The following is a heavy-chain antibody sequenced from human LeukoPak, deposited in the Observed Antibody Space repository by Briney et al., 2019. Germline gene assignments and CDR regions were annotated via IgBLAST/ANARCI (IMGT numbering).Heavy chain of an antibody. CDR2: INWNGGST. CDR3: ARGSFGYYYYYMDV. D-gene: IGHD3-10*01. CDR1: GFTFDDYG. V-gene: IGHV3-20*04. J-gene: IGHJ6*03. Sequence: GGSLRLSCAASGFTFDDYGMSWVRHAPGKGLEWVSGINWNGGSTGYADSVKGRFTISRDNAKNSLYLQMNSLRAEDTALYYCARGSFGYYYYYMDVWGKGTTVTVSS.